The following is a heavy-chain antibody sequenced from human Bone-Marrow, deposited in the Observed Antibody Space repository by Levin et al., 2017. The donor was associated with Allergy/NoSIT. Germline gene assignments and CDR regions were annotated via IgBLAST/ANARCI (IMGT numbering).Heavy chain of an antibody. J-gene: IGHJ4*02. D-gene: IGHD3-10*01. V-gene: IGHV4-59*01. Sequence: SETLSLTCTVSGGSISGYYWSWVRQSPGKGLEWVGHIFYSGSTNYNPSLKSRVTISINTSKNQFSLNLTSVTAADTAFSYCARSVAGEFDYWGQGTLVTVSS. CDR2: IFYSGST. CDR1: GGSISGYY. CDR3: ARSVAGEFDY.